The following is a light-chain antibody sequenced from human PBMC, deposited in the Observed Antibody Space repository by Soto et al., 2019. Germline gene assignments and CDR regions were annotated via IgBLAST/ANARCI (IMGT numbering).Light chain of an antibody. CDR1: QGISSY. J-gene: IGKJ3*01. V-gene: IGKV1-9*01. Sequence: DIQLTQSPSFLSASVGDRVTITCRASQGISSYLAWYQQKPGKAPKLLIYAASTLQSGVPSRFSGSGSGTEVTLTSSSRQPEDVATYYCQQLNSYLFTFGPGTKVDI. CDR2: AAS. CDR3: QQLNSYLFT.